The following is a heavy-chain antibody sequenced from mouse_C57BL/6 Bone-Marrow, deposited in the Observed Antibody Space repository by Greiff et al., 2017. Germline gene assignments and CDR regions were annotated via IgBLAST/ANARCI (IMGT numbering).Heavy chain of an antibody. V-gene: IGHV1-63*01. CDR1: GYTFTNYW. CDR2: IYPGGGYT. Sequence: VQGVESGAELARPGASVKLSCKASGYTFTNYWIGWAKQRPGHGLEWIGDIYPGGGYTNYNEKFKGKATLTADKSSSTAYMQFSSLTSEDSAIYYCASGPYYFDYWGQGTTLTVAS. CDR3: ASGPYYFDY. D-gene: IGHD3-1*01. J-gene: IGHJ2*01.